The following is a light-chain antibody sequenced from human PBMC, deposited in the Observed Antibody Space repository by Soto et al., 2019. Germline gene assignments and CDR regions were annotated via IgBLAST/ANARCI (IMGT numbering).Light chain of an antibody. V-gene: IGKV3-15*01. CDR1: QSDSSN. CDR3: QQYNDWPLT. J-gene: IGKJ4*01. Sequence: EIVMTQSPATLSVSPGERATLSCRASQSDSSNLAWYQQKHGQTHKLLIYVPSTSTTGIPARFSGSWSGTEFTLTISSLQSEDFAIYYCQQYNDWPLTFVGGTKVDFK. CDR2: VPS.